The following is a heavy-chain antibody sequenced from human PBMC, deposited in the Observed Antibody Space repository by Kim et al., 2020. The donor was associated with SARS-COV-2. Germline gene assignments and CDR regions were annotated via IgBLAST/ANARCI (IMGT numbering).Heavy chain of an antibody. J-gene: IGHJ4*01. D-gene: IGHD1-26*01. V-gene: IGHV1-46*01. CDR3: AREARVAWEPRPYFDY. CDR1: GYTFTSYY. Sequence: ASVKLSCKASGYTFTSYYMHWVRQAPGQGLEWMGIINHSGGSTSYAPKFPRTLTMTTDTSPPTVYLELSTLRPQDTSAYYSAREARVAWEPRPYFDY. CDR2: INHSGGST.